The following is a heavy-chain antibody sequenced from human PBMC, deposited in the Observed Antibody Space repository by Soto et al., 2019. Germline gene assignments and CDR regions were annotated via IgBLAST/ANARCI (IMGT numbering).Heavy chain of an antibody. CDR1: GFTFSTAW. V-gene: IGHV3-15*07. Sequence: GGSLRLSCAASGFTFSTAWMNWVRQAPGKGLEWVGRIKSKTDGATTDYAAPVKGRFTISRDDSKNTLYLQMHSLKTEDTADYYCATDVYYYVMDVWGQGTTVTVSS. J-gene: IGHJ6*02. CDR2: IKSKTDGATT. CDR3: ATDVYYYVMDV.